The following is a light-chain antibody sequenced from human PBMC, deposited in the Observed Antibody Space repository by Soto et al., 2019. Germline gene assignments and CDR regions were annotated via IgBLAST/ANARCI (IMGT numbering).Light chain of an antibody. CDR3: LQDYNYPRA. J-gene: IGKJ4*01. Sequence: DIQVTQSPSTLSASVGDRVTITCRASQNIRNWLAWYQQKPGKAPQLLIYDASTMDSGVPSRFSGSGSGTEFTLTISSLQPEDFATYYCLQDYNYPRAFGEGTKVDIK. V-gene: IGKV1-5*01. CDR1: QNIRNW. CDR2: DAS.